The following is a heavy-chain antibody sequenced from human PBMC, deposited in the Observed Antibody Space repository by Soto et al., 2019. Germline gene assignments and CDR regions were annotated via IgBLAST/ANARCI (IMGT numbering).Heavy chain of an antibody. D-gene: IGHD3-22*01. Sequence: QVQLVQSGAEVKKPGASVKVSCKASGYTFTSYYMHWVRQAPGQGLEWMGIINPSGGSTSYAQKFQCRVTMIRAMSTSKVYMELSSLRSEDTSVIYCATGWYFYDSSAHPNWGQGTLVTVSS. CDR2: INPSGGST. J-gene: IGHJ1*01. CDR3: ATGWYFYDSSAHPN. V-gene: IGHV1-46*01. CDR1: GYTFTSYY.